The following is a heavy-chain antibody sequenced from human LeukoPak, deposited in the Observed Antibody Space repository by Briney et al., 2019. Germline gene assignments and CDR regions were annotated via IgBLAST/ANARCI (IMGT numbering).Heavy chain of an antibody. CDR2: IRFDGSEI. CDR3: ARKNGHDY. Sequence: GGSLRLSCAASGFSCSTYWMSWVRQAPGKGLEWVANIRFDGSEIHYVDSVRGRFAISRDNAKNSLYLQMNSLRAEDTAVYYCARKNGHDYWGQGTLVTVSS. CDR1: GFSCSTYW. D-gene: IGHD2-8*01. J-gene: IGHJ4*02. V-gene: IGHV3-7*01.